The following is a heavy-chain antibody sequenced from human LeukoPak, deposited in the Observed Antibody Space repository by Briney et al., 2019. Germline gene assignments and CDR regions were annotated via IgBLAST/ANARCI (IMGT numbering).Heavy chain of an antibody. CDR3: ASLRGGTPSY. J-gene: IGHJ4*02. D-gene: IGHD3-16*01. CDR2: INYSGTT. Sequence: KPSETLSLTCTVSGWSIGSYFWKWIRQPPGKGLEWIGYINYSGTTSYNPSLKSRITLSIDTSKNQFSLKVNSVTAADAAVYYCASLRGGTPSYWGQGTPVTVSS. V-gene: IGHV4-59*01. CDR1: GWSIGSYF.